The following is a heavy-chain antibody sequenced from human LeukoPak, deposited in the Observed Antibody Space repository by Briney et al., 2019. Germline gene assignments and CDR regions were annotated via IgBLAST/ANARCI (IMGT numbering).Heavy chain of an antibody. Sequence: PGGSLRLSCAASGFTFSSYAMSWVRQAPGKGLEWVSAISGSGGSTYCADSVKGRFTISRDNSKNTLYLQMNSLKTEDTAVYYCTTGTNLWFRPSRIYYYYYMDVWGKGTTVTVSS. CDR2: ISGSGGST. V-gene: IGHV3-23*01. CDR1: GFTFSSYA. CDR3: TTGTNLWFRPSRIYYYYYMDV. D-gene: IGHD3-10*01. J-gene: IGHJ6*03.